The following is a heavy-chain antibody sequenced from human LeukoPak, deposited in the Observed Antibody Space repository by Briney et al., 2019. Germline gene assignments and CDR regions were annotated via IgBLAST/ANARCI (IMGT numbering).Heavy chain of an antibody. Sequence: GGSLRLSCAASGFTFSSYSMNWVRQAPGKGLEGVSAISYSGGSTYYADSVTGRFTISRDNSKNTLYLRMNSLRAEDTAVYYCTRTNNGYVTDAFDIWGQGTMVTVSS. CDR3: TRTNNGYVTDAFDI. J-gene: IGHJ3*02. CDR2: ISYSGGST. V-gene: IGHV3-23*01. D-gene: IGHD5-12*01. CDR1: GFTFSSYS.